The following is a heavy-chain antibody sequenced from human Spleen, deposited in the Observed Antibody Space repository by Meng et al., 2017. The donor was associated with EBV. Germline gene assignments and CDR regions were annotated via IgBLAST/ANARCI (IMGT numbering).Heavy chain of an antibody. J-gene: IGHJ4*02. V-gene: IGHV4-61*01. CDR1: GESVSSGRYY. Sequence: QVQLQESGPGLVKPSETLSLTCTVSGESVSSGRYYWDWIPQSPGKGLEWIGYIYFTGATNYNPSLKSRVTISLDTSKNQFSLRLSSATAADTAVYYCARNLYSNSFFDYWGRGTLVTVSS. CDR2: IYFTGAT. CDR3: ARNLYSNSFFDY. D-gene: IGHD6-6*01.